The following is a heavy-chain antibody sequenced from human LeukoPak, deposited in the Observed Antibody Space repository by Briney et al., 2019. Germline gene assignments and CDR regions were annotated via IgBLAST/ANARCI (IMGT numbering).Heavy chain of an antibody. D-gene: IGHD3-22*01. J-gene: IGHJ3*02. V-gene: IGHV4-39*01. CDR3: ARMIGDDAFDI. CDR1: GGSISSSSYY. CDR2: IYYSGST. Sequence: SETLSLTCTVSGGSISSSSYYWGWIRQPPGKGLEWIGSIYYSGSTYYNPSLKSRVTISVDTSKNQFSLKLSSVTATDTAVYYCARMIGDDAFDIWGQGTMVTVSS.